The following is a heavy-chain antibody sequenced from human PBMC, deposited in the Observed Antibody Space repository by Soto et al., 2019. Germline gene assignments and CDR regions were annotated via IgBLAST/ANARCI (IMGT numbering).Heavy chain of an antibody. J-gene: IGHJ3*02. CDR3: ARTIYSSSWTDAFDI. V-gene: IGHV3-11*01. CDR2: ISSSGSTI. CDR1: GFTFSDYY. Sequence: GGSLRLSCAASGFTFSDYYMSWIRQAPGKGLEWVSYISSSGSTIYYADSVKGRFTISRDNAKNSLYLQMNSLRAEDTAVYYCARTIYSSSWTDAFDIWGQGTMVTVSS. D-gene: IGHD6-13*01.